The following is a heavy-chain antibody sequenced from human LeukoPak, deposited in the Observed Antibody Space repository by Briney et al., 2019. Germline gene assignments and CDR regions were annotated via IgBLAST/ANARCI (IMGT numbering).Heavy chain of an antibody. V-gene: IGHV3-NL1*01. D-gene: IGHD3-10*01. Sequence: GGSLRLSCAASGXTFSNYGMHWVRQAPGKGLEWVSVIYSSDSTYYADSVKGRFTISRDNSKNTLYLQMNSLRAEDTAVYYCVYGGALDYWGQGTLLTVSS. CDR3: VYGGALDY. J-gene: IGHJ4*02. CDR2: IYSSDST. CDR1: GXTFSNYG.